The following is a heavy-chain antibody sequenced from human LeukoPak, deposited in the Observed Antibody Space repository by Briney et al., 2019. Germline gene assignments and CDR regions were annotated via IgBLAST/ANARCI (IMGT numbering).Heavy chain of an antibody. J-gene: IGHJ4*02. Sequence: QAGGSLRLSCAASGFTFSSYGMHWVRQAPGKGLEWVAVIWYDGSNKYYADSVKGRFTISRDNSKNTLYLQMNSLRAEDTAVYYCARAEDSSGYTYDYWGQGTLVTVSS. CDR3: ARAEDSSGYTYDY. CDR1: GFTFSSYG. D-gene: IGHD3-22*01. CDR2: IWYDGSNK. V-gene: IGHV3-33*08.